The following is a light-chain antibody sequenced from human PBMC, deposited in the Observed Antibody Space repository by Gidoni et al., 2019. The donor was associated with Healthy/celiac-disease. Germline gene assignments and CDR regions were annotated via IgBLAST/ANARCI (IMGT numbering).Light chain of an antibody. V-gene: IGLV7-46*01. CDR1: TGAVTSGHY. CDR3: LLSYSGARVV. CDR2: DTS. Sequence: QAVLPQEPSLPVSPGGTVTLTCGSSTGAVTSGHYPYWFQQKPGQAPRTLIYDTSNKPSWTPARFSGSLLGGKAALTLSGAQPEDEAEYYCLLSYSGARVVFGGGTKLTVL. J-gene: IGLJ2*01.